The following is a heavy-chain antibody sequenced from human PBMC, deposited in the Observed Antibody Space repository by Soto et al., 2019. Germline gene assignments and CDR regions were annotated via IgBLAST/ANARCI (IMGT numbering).Heavy chain of an antibody. J-gene: IGHJ3*02. CDR1: GGSISSYY. CDR3: ARHISALDI. Sequence: SEPLSLTCTVSGGSISSYYWSWIRQPPGKGLEWIGYIYYCGSTNYNPSLKNRFTNSADTPKNQAPPQLSSVPAADTAVYYSARHISALDIWGQGTMVTVSS. CDR2: IYYCGST. V-gene: IGHV4-59*08.